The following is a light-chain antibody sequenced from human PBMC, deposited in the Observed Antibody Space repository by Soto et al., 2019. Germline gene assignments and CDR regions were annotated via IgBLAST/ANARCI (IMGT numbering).Light chain of an antibody. Sequence: QSALTQPASVSGSPGQSITIPCTGSSSDVGAYDYVSWYQQHPGKAPKLMIYHVTYRPSGVSYRFSGSKSGNTASLTISGLQAEDEADYYSISYTTSGTYVFGTGTKDTVL. CDR1: SSDVGAYDY. J-gene: IGLJ1*01. V-gene: IGLV2-14*01. CDR2: HVT. CDR3: ISYTTSGTYV.